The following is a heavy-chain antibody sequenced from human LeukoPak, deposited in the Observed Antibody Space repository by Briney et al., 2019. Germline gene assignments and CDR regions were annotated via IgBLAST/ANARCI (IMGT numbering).Heavy chain of an antibody. CDR1: GFTFSSYG. J-gene: IGHJ4*02. Sequence: GGSLRLSCAAYGFTFSSYGMHWVRQAPGKGLEWVAVIWYDGSNKYYADSVKGRFTISRDNSKNTLYLQMNSLRAEDTAVYYCARDAPYYDSSGYYCDYWGQGTLVTVSS. CDR3: ARDAPYYDSSGYYCDY. V-gene: IGHV3-33*01. D-gene: IGHD3-22*01. CDR2: IWYDGSNK.